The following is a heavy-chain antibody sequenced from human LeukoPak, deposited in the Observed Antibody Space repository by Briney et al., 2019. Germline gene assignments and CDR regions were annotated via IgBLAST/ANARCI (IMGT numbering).Heavy chain of an antibody. CDR2: ISYDGSNK. D-gene: IGHD1-26*01. V-gene: IGHV3-30-3*01. CDR3: ARDPDSGSYGAFYYYGMDV. CDR1: GFIFSTYP. J-gene: IGHJ6*02. Sequence: GRSLRLSCAASGFIFSTYPMHWVRQAPGKGLEWVAVISYDGSNKYYADSVKGRFTISRDNSKNTLYLQMNSLRAEDTAVYYCARDPDSGSYGAFYYYGMDVWGQGTTVTVSS.